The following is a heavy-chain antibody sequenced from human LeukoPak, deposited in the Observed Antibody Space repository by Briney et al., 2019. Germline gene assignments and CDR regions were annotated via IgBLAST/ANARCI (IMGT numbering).Heavy chain of an antibody. J-gene: IGHJ3*02. CDR3: AREDLPADFGYGDSRGPDAFDI. D-gene: IGHD4-17*01. CDR2: IIPIFGTA. Sequence: SVKVSCEASGGTFSSYAISWVRQAPGQGLEWMGGIIPIFGTANYAQKFQGRVTITADESTSTAYMELSSLRSEDTAVYYCAREDLPADFGYGDSRGPDAFDIWGQGTMVTVSS. V-gene: IGHV1-69*13. CDR1: GGTFSSYA.